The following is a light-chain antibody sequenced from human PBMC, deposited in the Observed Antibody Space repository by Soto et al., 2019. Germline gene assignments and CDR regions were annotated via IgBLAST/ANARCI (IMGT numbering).Light chain of an antibody. CDR2: TAS. J-gene: IGKJ4*01. CDR3: QQYNTFPLT. CDR1: QSISSW. V-gene: IGKV1-5*03. Sequence: DIQMTQSPSTLSASVGDRVTITCRASQSISSWLAWYQQKPGKAPKLLIYTASTLESRVPSRFSGSGSGTEFTLTISSLQPDDFATYYCQQYNTFPLTFGGGTKVEIK.